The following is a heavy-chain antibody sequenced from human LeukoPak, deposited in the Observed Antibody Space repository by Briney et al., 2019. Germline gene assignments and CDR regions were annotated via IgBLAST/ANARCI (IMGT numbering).Heavy chain of an antibody. CDR1: GFTFSNYA. CDR3: VKNSGGSVAGLFDH. Sequence: PGGSLRPSCAASGFTFSNYAMSWVRQAPEKGLEWVSVITASGDRTYNADSVKGRFTISRDNIKNMFYLQMSSLRAEDSAVYYCVKNSGGSVAGLFDHWGQGTLVTVSS. D-gene: IGHD6-19*01. CDR2: ITASGDRT. J-gene: IGHJ4*02. V-gene: IGHV3-23*01.